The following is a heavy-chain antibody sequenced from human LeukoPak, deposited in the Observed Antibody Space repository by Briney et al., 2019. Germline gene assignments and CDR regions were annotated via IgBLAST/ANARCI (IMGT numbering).Heavy chain of an antibody. J-gene: IGHJ4*02. D-gene: IGHD6-6*01. CDR2: IWYDGSNK. Sequence: PGGSLRLSCAASGFTFSSYGMHWVRQAPGKGLEWVAVIWYDGSNKYYADSVKGRFTISRDNSKNTLYLQMNSLRAEDTAVYYCAREGGSIPIAARPDDVDDYWGQGTLVTVSS. CDR3: AREGGSIPIAARPDDVDDY. V-gene: IGHV3-33*01. CDR1: GFTFSSYG.